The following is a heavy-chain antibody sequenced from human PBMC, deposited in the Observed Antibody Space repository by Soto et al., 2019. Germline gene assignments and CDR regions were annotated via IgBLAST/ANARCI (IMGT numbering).Heavy chain of an antibody. CDR3: AVLTTVTMWGWDWVDP. CDR1: GFTFSSYS. Sequence: EVQLVESGGGLVQPGGSLRLSCAASGFTFSSYSMNWVRQAPGKGLEWVSYISSSSSTIYYADSVKGRFTISRDNAKNTLYLPMNSLRDEDTGVYYCAVLTTVTMWGWDWVDPWGQGTLVTVSS. J-gene: IGHJ5*02. V-gene: IGHV3-48*02. CDR2: ISSSSSTI. D-gene: IGHD4-17*01.